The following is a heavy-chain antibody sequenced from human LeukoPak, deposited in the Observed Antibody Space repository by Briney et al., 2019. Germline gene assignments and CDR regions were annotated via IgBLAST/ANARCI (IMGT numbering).Heavy chain of an antibody. CDR3: ARDRGDIVVGTTNWFDP. V-gene: IGHV3-48*03. CDR1: GFTFSSYE. Sequence: GGSQRLSCAASGFTFSSYEMNWVRQAPGKGLEWVSYISSSGSTIYYADSVKGRFTISRDNAKNSLYLQMNSLRAEDTAVYYCARDRGDIVVGTTNWFDPWGQGTLVTVSS. CDR2: ISSSGSTI. D-gene: IGHD2-2*01. J-gene: IGHJ5*02.